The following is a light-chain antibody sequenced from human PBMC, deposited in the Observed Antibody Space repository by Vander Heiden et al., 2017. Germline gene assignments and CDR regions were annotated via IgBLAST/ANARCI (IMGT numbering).Light chain of an antibody. V-gene: IGKV1-16*02. Sequence: DIQMTQSPSSLCASVGDRVTIPCRSSQGMSNYLALFQQKAGKAPKSLMYAASSLQSGVPSKCSGSGSGTDFTLTISSLQPEDFATYYCQQYNSYPRTFGQGTKVEIK. CDR2: AAS. CDR3: QQYNSYPRT. CDR1: QGMSNY. J-gene: IGKJ1*01.